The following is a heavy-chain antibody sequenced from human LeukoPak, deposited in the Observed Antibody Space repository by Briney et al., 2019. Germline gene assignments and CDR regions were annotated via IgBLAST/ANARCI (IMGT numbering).Heavy chain of an antibody. J-gene: IGHJ5*02. Sequence: SETLSLTCTVSGVSINGNYWTWIRQLPRKGLEWIGFVSDTGDTDYNPSLKSRLTISADTSKSQLSLSLSSVTAADTALYYCARVFRGVVTSNWFDPWGQGTLVTVSS. CDR3: ARVFRGVVTSNWFDP. D-gene: IGHD3-3*01. V-gene: IGHV4-59*01. CDR1: GVSINGNY. CDR2: VSDTGDT.